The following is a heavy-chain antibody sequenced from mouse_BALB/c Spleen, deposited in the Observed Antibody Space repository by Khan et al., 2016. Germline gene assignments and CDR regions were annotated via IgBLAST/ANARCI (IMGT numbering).Heavy chain of an antibody. D-gene: IGHD2-2*01. J-gene: IGHJ3*01. V-gene: IGHV1S135*01. CDR3: ARPDGYDVGWFAY. Sequence: VQLQQSGPELMKPGASVKISCKASGYSFTSYYMHWVKQSHGKSLEWIGYIDPFNGGTSYNQKFKGKATLTVDKSSSTAYMHLSSLTSEDSAVYYCARPDGYDVGWFAYWGQGTLVTVSA. CDR1: GYSFTSYY. CDR2: IDPFNGGT.